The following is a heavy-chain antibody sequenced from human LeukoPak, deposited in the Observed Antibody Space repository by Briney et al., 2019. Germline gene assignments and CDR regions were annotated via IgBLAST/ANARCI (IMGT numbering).Heavy chain of an antibody. D-gene: IGHD6-13*01. CDR3: AGYSSSWRRIDY. J-gene: IGHJ4*02. CDR1: GFTFSSYS. Sequence: GGSLRLSCAASGFTFSSYSMNWVRRAPGKGLEWVSYISSSGSTIYYADSVKGRFTIARDNAKNSLYLQMNSLRDEDTAVYYCAGYSSSWRRIDYWGQGTLVTVSS. CDR2: ISSSGSTI. V-gene: IGHV3-48*02.